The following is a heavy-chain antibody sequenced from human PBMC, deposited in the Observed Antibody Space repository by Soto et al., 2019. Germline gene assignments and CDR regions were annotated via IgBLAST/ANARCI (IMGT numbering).Heavy chain of an antibody. D-gene: IGHD2-2*01. CDR1: GGSISSSSYY. CDR2: IYYSGST. V-gene: IGHV4-39*01. J-gene: IGHJ3*02. CDR3: ARHHPRGSNTPDAFDI. Sequence: PSETLSLTCTVSGGSISSSSYYWGWIRQPPGKGLEGIGSIYYSGSTYYNPSLKRRLTISVDTSKNPFSLKLSSVTAADTAVYYCARHHPRGSNTPDAFDIWGQGTMVTVSS.